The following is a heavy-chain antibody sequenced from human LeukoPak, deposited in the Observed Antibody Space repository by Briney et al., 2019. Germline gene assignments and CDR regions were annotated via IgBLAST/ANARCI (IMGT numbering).Heavy chain of an antibody. CDR3: ASRSMVRGVMGDY. CDR2: ISSSSTYI. CDR1: GFTFSYYN. D-gene: IGHD3-10*01. J-gene: IGHJ4*02. Sequence: GGSLRLSCAASGFTFSYYNMNWVRQAPGKGLEWVSSISSSSTYIYYADSVKGRFTISRDNSKNTLYLQMNSLRAEDTAVYYCASRSMVRGVMGDYWGQGTLVTVSS. V-gene: IGHV3-21*01.